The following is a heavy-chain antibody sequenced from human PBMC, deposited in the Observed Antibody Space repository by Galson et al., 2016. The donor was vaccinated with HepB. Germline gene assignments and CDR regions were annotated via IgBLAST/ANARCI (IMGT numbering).Heavy chain of an antibody. CDR3: ARFTQEWLDRVYYFDY. CDR1: GFPFSSYA. D-gene: IGHD6-19*01. J-gene: IGHJ4*02. CDR2: ISGAGGST. V-gene: IGHV3-23*01. Sequence: SLRLSCAASGFPFSSYAMSWVRQAPGKGLAWVSTISGAGGSTYYAGSVQDRFTSSRDRSTNTMYLQMNSLRTDDTAVYYCARFTQEWLDRVYYFDYWGQGTLVTVSS.